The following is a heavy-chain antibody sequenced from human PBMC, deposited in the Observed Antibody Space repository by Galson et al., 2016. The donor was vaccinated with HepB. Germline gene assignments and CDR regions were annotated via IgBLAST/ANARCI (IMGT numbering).Heavy chain of an antibody. V-gene: IGHV3-33*01. D-gene: IGHD1-14*01. Sequence: SLRLSCAASEFLFSSYGMHWVRQAPGKGLEWVASLWYDGSGKNYADSVKGRFTISRDNSKNTLYLEMNSLRAEDTAVYYCARDGGNHGGAAFYYMDVWGKGTTVTVSS. CDR3: ARDGGNHGGAAFYYMDV. CDR2: LWYDGSGK. CDR1: EFLFSSYG. J-gene: IGHJ6*03.